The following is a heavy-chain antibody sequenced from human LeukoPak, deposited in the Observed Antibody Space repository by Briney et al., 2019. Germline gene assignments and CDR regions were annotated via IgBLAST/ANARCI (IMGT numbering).Heavy chain of an antibody. CDR3: ATDYGGNSDWYFDL. J-gene: IGHJ2*01. Sequence: PSETLSLTCTASGGSIRSYYWTWIRQPPGKGLEGIGDISPSGSTNYNPSLKSRVTISVDTSKNQFSLKLSSVTAADTAVYHCATDYGGNSDWYFDLWGRGTLVTVSS. D-gene: IGHD4-23*01. CDR2: ISPSGST. V-gene: IGHV4-4*09. CDR1: GGSIRSYY.